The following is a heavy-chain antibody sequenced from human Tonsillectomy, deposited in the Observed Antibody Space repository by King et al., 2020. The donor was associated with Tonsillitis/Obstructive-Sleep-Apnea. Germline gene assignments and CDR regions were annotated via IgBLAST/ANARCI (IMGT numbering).Heavy chain of an antibody. D-gene: IGHD2-2*02. CDR3: AREAGYCSSTSCYKREYYYYGMDV. J-gene: IGHJ6*02. Sequence: VQLVESGGGLVKPGGSLRLSCAASGFTFSSYSMNWVRQAPGKGLEWVSSISSSSSYIYYADSVKGRFTIPRDNAKNSLYLQMNSLRAEDTAVYYCAREAGYCSSTSCYKREYYYYGMDVWGQGTTVTVSS. V-gene: IGHV3-21*01. CDR2: ISSSSSYI. CDR1: GFTFSSYS.